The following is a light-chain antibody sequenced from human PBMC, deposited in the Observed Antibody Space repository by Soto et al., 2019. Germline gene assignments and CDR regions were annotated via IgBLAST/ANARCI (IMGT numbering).Light chain of an antibody. CDR2: EVT. CDR1: SSDVGGYNY. CDR3: SSYASSSRYV. V-gene: IGLV2-14*01. J-gene: IGLJ1*01. Sequence: QSVLAQPASVSGSPGQSITISCTGTSSDVGGYNYVSWYQQHPGKAPKLMIYEVTNRPSGVSTRFSGSKSGNTASLTISGLQAEDEADYYCSSYASSSRYVFGTGTKVTVX.